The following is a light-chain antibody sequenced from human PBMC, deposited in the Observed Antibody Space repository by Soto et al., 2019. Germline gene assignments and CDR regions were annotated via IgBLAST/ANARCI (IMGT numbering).Light chain of an antibody. Sequence: DVQLTQSPSPLSASVGDRGSISCLASRAITNHLNWYQQKPGKAPILLVYAASTLETGVPSRFSGSGSGTHFTLTIDNLQPEDVATYFCQQNYITPLTFGGGTRWIS. V-gene: IGKV1-39*01. CDR3: QQNYITPLT. CDR1: RAITNH. CDR2: AAS. J-gene: IGKJ4*01.